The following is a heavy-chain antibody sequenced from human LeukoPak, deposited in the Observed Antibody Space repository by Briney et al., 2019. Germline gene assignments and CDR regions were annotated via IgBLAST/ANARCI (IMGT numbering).Heavy chain of an antibody. CDR3: ASNIAAAGPYFDY. V-gene: IGHV3-74*01. J-gene: IGHJ4*02. CDR1: GFTSSENW. D-gene: IGHD6-13*01. Sequence: GGSLRLSCAASGFTSSENWMHWVRQGPGKGLVWVSRINRDGSSTSYADSVKGRFTISRDNAKNTLYLQMNSLSADDTAVYYCASNIAAAGPYFDYWGQGTLVTVSS. CDR2: INRDGSST.